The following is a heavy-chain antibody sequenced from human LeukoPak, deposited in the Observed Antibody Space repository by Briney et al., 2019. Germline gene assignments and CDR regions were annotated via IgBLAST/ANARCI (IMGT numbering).Heavy chain of an antibody. CDR3: ARVEKYGYSSSWPIDY. Sequence: PGGSLRLSCEASGFTFSDHFMDWVRQAPGKGLEWVSSISSSSSYIYYADSVKGRFTISRDNAKNSLYLQMNSLRAEDTAVYYCARVEKYGYSSSWPIDYWGQGTLVTVSS. J-gene: IGHJ4*02. V-gene: IGHV3-21*01. D-gene: IGHD6-13*01. CDR2: ISSSSSYI. CDR1: GFTFSDHF.